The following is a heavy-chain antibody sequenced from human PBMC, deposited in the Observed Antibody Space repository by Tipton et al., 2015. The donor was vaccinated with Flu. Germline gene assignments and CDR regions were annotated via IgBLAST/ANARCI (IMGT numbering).Heavy chain of an antibody. V-gene: IGHV4-61*02. Sequence: TLSLTCTVSGGSISSGSYYWSWIRQPAGKGLEWIGRIYTSGSTNYNPSLKSRATISLDTSKNQFSLKLSSVTAADTAVYYCARDQMPPHRSSASCYHDAFDIWGQGTMLTVS. CDR3: ARDQMPPHRSSASCYHDAFDI. D-gene: IGHD2-2*01. CDR1: GGSISSGSYY. J-gene: IGHJ3*02. CDR2: IYTSGST.